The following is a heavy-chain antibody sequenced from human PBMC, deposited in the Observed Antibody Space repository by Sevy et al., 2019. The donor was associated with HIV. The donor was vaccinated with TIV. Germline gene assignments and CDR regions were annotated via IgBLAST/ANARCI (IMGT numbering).Heavy chain of an antibody. J-gene: IGHJ1*01. CDR3: ALERLSSDVAEYFQN. CDR1: GFTFNRYS. V-gene: IGHV3-30-3*01. CDR2: SSFDATNK. D-gene: IGHD1-1*01. Sequence: GGSLRLSCAASGFTFNRYSMHWVRQAPGKGLEWVANSSFDATNKDYPDSVKGRFTISRDNFQNSLFLQMDSLRPEDTAVYYCALERLSSDVAEYFQNWGQGTLVTVSS.